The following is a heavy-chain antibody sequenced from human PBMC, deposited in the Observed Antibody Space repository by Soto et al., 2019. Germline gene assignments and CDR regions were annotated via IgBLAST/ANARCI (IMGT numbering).Heavy chain of an antibody. D-gene: IGHD2-15*01. J-gene: IGHJ6*03. Sequence: SDTLSLTCAVYGGSFSGYYWSWIRQPPGKGREWIGEINHSGSTNYNPSLKSRVTISVDTSKDQFSLKLSSVTAADTAVYYCARAEDFGSLYYYYYMDVWGKGTTVT. CDR3: ARAEDFGSLYYYYYMDV. CDR2: INHSGST. CDR1: GGSFSGYY. V-gene: IGHV4-34*01.